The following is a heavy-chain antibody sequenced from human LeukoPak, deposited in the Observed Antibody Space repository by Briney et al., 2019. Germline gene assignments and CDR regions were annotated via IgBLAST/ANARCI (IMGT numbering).Heavy chain of an antibody. CDR1: GGSISSGSYY. D-gene: IGHD1-26*01. Sequence: SETLSLTSTVSGGSISSGSYYWSWIRQPAGKGLEWIGRIYTSGSTNYNPSLKSRVTISVDTSKNQFSLKLSSVTAADTAVYYCARDGGSYYYYYMDVWGKETTVTISS. V-gene: IGHV4-61*02. J-gene: IGHJ6*03. CDR3: ARDGGSYYYYYMDV. CDR2: IYTSGST.